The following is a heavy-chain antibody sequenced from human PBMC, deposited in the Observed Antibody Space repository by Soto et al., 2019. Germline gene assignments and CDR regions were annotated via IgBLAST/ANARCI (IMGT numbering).Heavy chain of an antibody. D-gene: IGHD6-19*01. Sequence: EVQLVQSGAEVKKPGESLRISCKGSGYSFTTYWISWVRQMPGKGLEWMGRIDPSDSYTNYSPSFQGHVTISADKSISTAYLQWSSLKASDTAMYYCARPRRLSSGWSDAFDIWGQGTMVTVSS. J-gene: IGHJ3*02. CDR1: GYSFTTYW. CDR2: IDPSDSYT. V-gene: IGHV5-10-1*01. CDR3: ARPRRLSSGWSDAFDI.